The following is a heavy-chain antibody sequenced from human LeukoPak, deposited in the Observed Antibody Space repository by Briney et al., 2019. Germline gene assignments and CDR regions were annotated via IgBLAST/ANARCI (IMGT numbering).Heavy chain of an antibody. CDR2: TFYLSKWYY. CDR1: GDSVSSKSAA. V-gene: IGHV6-1*01. Sequence: SQTLSLTCAISGDSVSSKSAAWNWVRQSPWRGLEWLGRTFYLSKWYYEYAVSVKSRITINTDSSKNQFSLQLNSVTPGDTAVYYCARGVVATGFDFWGQGTQVAVSS. D-gene: IGHD3-3*01. J-gene: IGHJ4*02. CDR3: ARGVVATGFDF.